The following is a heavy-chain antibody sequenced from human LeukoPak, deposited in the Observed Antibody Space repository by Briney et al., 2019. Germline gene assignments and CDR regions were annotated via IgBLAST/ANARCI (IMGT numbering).Heavy chain of an antibody. CDR2: ISWNSGSI. D-gene: IGHD1-26*01. CDR3: AKGDEWSKNNFDY. CDR1: GFTFDDYA. V-gene: IGHV3-9*01. J-gene: IGHJ4*02. Sequence: GGSLRLSCAASGFTFDDYAMHWVRQAPGKGLEWVSGISWNSGSIGYADSVKGRFTISRDNAKNSLYLQMNSLRAEDTALYYCAKGDEWSKNNFDYWGQGTLVTVSS.